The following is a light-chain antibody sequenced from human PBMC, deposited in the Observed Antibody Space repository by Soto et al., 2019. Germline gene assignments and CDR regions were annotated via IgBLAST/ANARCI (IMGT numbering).Light chain of an antibody. Sequence: EIVMTQSPATLSGSPGETSTLSCSASHSVGSRVAWYQQRPGQPPRLLIYGAYYRATGIPARFSGSASGTDFTLTISSLESEDFAVYYCQQYDNWPPFTFGPGTKVDIK. CDR2: GAY. CDR3: QQYDNWPPFT. CDR1: HSVGSR. V-gene: IGKV3-15*01. J-gene: IGKJ3*01.